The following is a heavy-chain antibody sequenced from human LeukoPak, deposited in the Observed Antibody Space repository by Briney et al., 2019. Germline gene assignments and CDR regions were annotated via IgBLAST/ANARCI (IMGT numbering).Heavy chain of an antibody. Sequence: GGSLRLSCAVSGFTFSSYAMHWVRQAPGKGLEWVAVISYDGSNKYYADSVKGRFTISRDNSKNTLYLQMNSLRAEDTAVYYCARDKGGGSYSDIDYWGQGTLVTVSS. CDR2: ISYDGSNK. CDR3: ARDKGGGSYSDIDY. V-gene: IGHV3-30*04. D-gene: IGHD1-26*01. J-gene: IGHJ4*02. CDR1: GFTFSSYA.